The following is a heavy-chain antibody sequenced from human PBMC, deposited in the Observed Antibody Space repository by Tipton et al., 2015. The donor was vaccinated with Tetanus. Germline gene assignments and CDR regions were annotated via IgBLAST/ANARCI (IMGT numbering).Heavy chain of an antibody. Sequence: QSGAEVKKPGSSVKVSCKASGGTFTNYALSWVRQAPGQGLEWVGGITPIFGTTNSAPKFQGRVTITADESTNTAYMELSSLRAECTAVYYCARAPNRIPRAYDYWGQGTQITVSS. CDR3: ARAPNRIPRAYDY. D-gene: IGHD1-14*01. V-gene: IGHV1-69*01. J-gene: IGHJ4*02. CDR2: ITPIFGTT. CDR1: GGTFTNYA.